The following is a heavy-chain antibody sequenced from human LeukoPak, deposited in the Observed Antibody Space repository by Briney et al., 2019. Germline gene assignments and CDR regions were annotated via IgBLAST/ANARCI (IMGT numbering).Heavy chain of an antibody. Sequence: SETLSLTCAVYGGSFSGYYWSWIRQPAGKGLEWIGRIYTSGSTNYNPSLKSRVTISVDTSKNQFSLKLSSVTAADTAVYYCASYTSTIFGVVIDYWGQGTLVTVSS. V-gene: IGHV4-59*10. D-gene: IGHD3-3*01. CDR2: IYTSGST. CDR1: GGSFSGYY. J-gene: IGHJ4*02. CDR3: ASYTSTIFGVVIDY.